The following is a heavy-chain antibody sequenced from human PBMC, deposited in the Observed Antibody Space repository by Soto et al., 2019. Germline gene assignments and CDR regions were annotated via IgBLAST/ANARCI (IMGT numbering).Heavy chain of an antibody. D-gene: IGHD3-10*01. CDR2: INAGNGNT. J-gene: IGHJ5*02. CDR3: ASGVLLWFGELFGPIDP. CDR1: GYTFTSYA. Sequence: QVQLVQSGAEVKKPGASVKVSCKASGYTFTSYAMHWVRQAPGQRLEWMGWINAGNGNTKYSQKFQGRVTITRDTSASTAYMELSSLRSEDTAVYYCASGVLLWFGELFGPIDPWGQGTLVTVSS. V-gene: IGHV1-3*01.